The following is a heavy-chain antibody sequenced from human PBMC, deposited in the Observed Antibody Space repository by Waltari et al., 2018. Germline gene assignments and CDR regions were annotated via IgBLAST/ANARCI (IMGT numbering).Heavy chain of an antibody. J-gene: IGHJ5*02. CDR3: ARDLVATPP. D-gene: IGHD2-21*02. CDR2: RQQNGSEK. Sequence: EVQLVESGGDLVQPGGPLRLSCAASGFTFSRSGMNWVRQAPGEGLEWVGNRQQNGSEKWYAHSVRGRFTISRDNAMNSLYLQMNSLRVEDTAVYYCARDLVATPPWGQGTLVTVSS. V-gene: IGHV3-7*01. CDR1: GFTFSRSG.